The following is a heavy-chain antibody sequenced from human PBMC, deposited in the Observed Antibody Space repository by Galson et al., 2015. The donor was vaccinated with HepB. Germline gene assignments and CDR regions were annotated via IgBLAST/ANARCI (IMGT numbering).Heavy chain of an antibody. D-gene: IGHD3-22*01. CDR2: INAGNGNT. J-gene: IGHJ4*02. V-gene: IGHV1-3*01. Sequence: SVKVSCKAPGYTFTSYAMHWVRQAPGQRLEWMGWINAGNGNTKYSQKFQGRVTIARDTSASTAYMELSSLRSEDTAVYYCARDSSGYYSHFDYWGQGTLVTVSS. CDR1: GYTFTSYA. CDR3: ARDSSGYYSHFDY.